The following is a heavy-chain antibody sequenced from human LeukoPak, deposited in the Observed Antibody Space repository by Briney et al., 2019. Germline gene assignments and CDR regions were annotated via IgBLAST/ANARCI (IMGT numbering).Heavy chain of an antibody. CDR2: INPTTTNT. V-gene: IGHV1-2*05. D-gene: IGHD5-12*01. J-gene: IGHJ5*02. CDR1: GYNFAGHY. Sequence: ASVKVSCKASGYNFAGHYVHWVRQVPGQGLEWLGRINPTTTNTNYSPKFQGRVTVSRDTSISTAYMELTRLTSDDTGIYYCARGNSGYDLKFDPWGQGTPVTVTS. CDR3: ARGNSGYDLKFDP.